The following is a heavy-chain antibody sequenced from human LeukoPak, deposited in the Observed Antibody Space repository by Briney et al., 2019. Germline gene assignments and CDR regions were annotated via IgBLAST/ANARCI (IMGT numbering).Heavy chain of an antibody. CDR3: AREGHQLWSTGNKYYFDY. CDR1: GFTFSSYS. CDR2: ISSSSSYI. J-gene: IGHJ4*02. V-gene: IGHV3-21*01. Sequence: GGSLRLSCAASGFTFSSYSMNWVRQAPGKGLEWVSSISSSSSYIYYADSVKGRFTISRDNAKNSLYLQMNSLRAEDTAVYYCAREGHQLWSTGNKYYFDYWGQGTLVTVFS. D-gene: IGHD5-18*01.